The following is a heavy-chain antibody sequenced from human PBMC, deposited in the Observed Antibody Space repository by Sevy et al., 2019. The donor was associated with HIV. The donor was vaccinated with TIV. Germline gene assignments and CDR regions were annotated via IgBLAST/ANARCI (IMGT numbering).Heavy chain of an antibody. CDR2: IWYDGSNK. CDR3: ARVRIATVTADAFDI. V-gene: IGHV3-33*01. Sequence: GGSLRLSCAASGFTFSSYGMHWVRQAPGKGLEWVAVIWYDGSNKYYADSVKGRFTISRDNSKNTLFLQMNSLRAEDTAVYYCARVRIATVTADAFDIWGKGTMVAVSS. J-gene: IGHJ3*02. CDR1: GFTFSSYG. D-gene: IGHD4-17*01.